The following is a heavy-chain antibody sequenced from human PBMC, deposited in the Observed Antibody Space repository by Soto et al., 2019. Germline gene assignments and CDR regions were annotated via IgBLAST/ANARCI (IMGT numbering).Heavy chain of an antibody. J-gene: IGHJ4*02. CDR2: IYPGDSET. Sequence: PGESLKISCKGSGYSFTSFCIGWVRQMPGKGLEWMGIIYPGDSETRYSPPFQGQVTISADESISTAYLQWSSLKASDSAIYYCARRIAVADSAGYYLDYWGQGALVTVSS. V-gene: IGHV5-51*01. CDR1: GYSFTSFC. D-gene: IGHD6-19*01. CDR3: ARRIAVADSAGYYLDY.